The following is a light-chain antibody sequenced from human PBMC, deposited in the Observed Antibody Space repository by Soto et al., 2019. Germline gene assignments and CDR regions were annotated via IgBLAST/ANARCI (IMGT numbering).Light chain of an antibody. V-gene: IGLV2-8*01. CDR1: SSDVGAYNY. CDR2: EVT. J-gene: IGLJ3*02. Sequence: QSVLTQPPSASGSPGQSVTISCTGTSSDVGAYNYVSWYQQYPGRAPKLMIYEVTKRPSGVPDRFSGSKAGNTASLTFSRLLAGDEADYYCSSYASSNNFYFVFGGGTKLTVL. CDR3: SSYASSNNFYFV.